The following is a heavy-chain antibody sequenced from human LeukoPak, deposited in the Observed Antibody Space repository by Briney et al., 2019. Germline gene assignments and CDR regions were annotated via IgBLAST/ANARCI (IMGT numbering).Heavy chain of an antibody. CDR2: INPSGGST. V-gene: IGHV1-46*01. CDR1: GYTFTSYG. J-gene: IGHJ3*02. D-gene: IGHD3-3*02. Sequence: ASVKVSCKASGYTFTSYGISWVRQAPGQGLEWMGIINPSGGSTSYAQKFQGRVTMTRNTSISTAYMELSSLRSEDTAVYYCAKDLHFWSGYIEDAFDIWGQGTMVTVSS. CDR3: AKDLHFWSGYIEDAFDI.